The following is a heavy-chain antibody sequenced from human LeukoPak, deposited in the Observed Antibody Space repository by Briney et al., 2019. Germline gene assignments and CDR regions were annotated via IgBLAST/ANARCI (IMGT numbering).Heavy chain of an antibody. CDR1: GGSISSSSYY. Sequence: SETLSLTCTVSGGSISSSSYYWGWIRQPPGKGLEWIGSIYYSGSTYYNPSLKSRVTISVDTSKNQFSLKLSSVTAADTAVYYCAVYSAPSGAFDIWGQGTMVTVSS. V-gene: IGHV4-39*07. J-gene: IGHJ3*02. D-gene: IGHD1-26*01. CDR2: IYYSGST. CDR3: AVYSAPSGAFDI.